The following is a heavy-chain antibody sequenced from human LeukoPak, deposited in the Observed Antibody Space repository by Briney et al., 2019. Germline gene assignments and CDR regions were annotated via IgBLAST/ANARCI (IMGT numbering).Heavy chain of an antibody. J-gene: IGHJ4*02. Sequence: PGGSLRLSCAASGFTFSSFPMSWVRQAPGTGLEWVSIIGGNGGGTYYADSVKGRFTISRDNSRNTLYLQMNSLRAEDTAVYYCAKDLSSGWYYFDYWGQGTLVTVSS. CDR3: AKDLSSGWYYFDY. CDR1: GFTFSSFP. D-gene: IGHD6-19*01. V-gene: IGHV3-23*01. CDR2: IGGNGGGT.